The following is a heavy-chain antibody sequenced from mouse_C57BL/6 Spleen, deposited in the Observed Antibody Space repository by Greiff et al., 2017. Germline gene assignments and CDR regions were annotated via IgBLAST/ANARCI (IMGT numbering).Heavy chain of an antibody. CDR3: ARPPSYSNYPYWYFDV. J-gene: IGHJ1*03. Sequence: EVMLVESGGGLVKPGGSLKLSCAASGFTFSDYGMHWVRQAPEKGLEWVAYISSGSSTIYYADTVKGRFTISRDNAKNTLFLQMTSLRSEDTAMYYCARPPSYSNYPYWYFDVWGTGTTVTVSS. CDR1: GFTFSDYG. CDR2: ISSGSSTI. V-gene: IGHV5-17*01. D-gene: IGHD2-5*01.